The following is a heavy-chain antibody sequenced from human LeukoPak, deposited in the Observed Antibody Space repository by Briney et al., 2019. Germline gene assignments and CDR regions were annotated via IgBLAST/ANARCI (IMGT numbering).Heavy chain of an antibody. CDR1: GFTFSNYA. CDR3: ARDRIAYYDKWGFDP. CDR2: TSYDGRSK. V-gene: IGHV3-30*04. J-gene: IGHJ5*02. Sequence: GGSLRLSCAASGFTFSNYAFHWVRQAPGKGLEWVALTSYDGRSKDYADSVKGRFTISRDNAKNSLYLQMNNLRAADTAVYYCARDRIAYYDKWGFDPWGQGTLVTVSS. D-gene: IGHD3-22*01.